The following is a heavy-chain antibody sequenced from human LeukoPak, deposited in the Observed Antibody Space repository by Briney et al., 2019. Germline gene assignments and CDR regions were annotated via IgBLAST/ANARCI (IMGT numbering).Heavy chain of an antibody. CDR1: GGSISSSSYY. D-gene: IGHD6-13*01. Sequence: SETLSLTCTVSGGSISSSSYYWGWIRQPPGKGLEWIGSIYYSGSTYYNPSLKSRVTISVDTSKNQFSLKLSSVTAADTAVYYCARRYSLKLGGYMDVWGKGTTVTISS. V-gene: IGHV4-39*01. CDR3: ARRYSLKLGGYMDV. CDR2: IYYSGST. J-gene: IGHJ6*03.